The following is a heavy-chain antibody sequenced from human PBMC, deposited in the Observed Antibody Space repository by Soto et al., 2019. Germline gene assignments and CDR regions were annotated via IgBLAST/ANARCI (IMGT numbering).Heavy chain of an antibody. D-gene: IGHD5-18*01. V-gene: IGHV4-39*01. CDR1: GGSISSSSYY. J-gene: IGHJ6*02. CDR2: IYYSGST. Sequence: QLQLQESGPGLVKPSETLSLTCTVSGGSISSSSYYWGWIRQPPGKGLEWIGSIYYSGSTYYNPSLKSRVTISVDTSKNQFSLKLSSVTAADTAVYYCARRRDTAMGTYYYYGMDVWGQGTTVTVYS. CDR3: ARRRDTAMGTYYYYGMDV.